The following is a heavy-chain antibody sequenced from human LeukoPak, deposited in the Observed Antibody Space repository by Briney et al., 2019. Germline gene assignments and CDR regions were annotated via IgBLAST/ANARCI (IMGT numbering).Heavy chain of an antibody. J-gene: IGHJ5*02. CDR2: INPNSGRT. D-gene: IGHD2-15*01. Sequence: ASVKVSCKASGYTFTGYYMHWVRQAPGQGLEWMGWINPNSGRTNYAQKFQGRVTMTRDTSISTAYMELSRLRSDDTAVYYCARDIVVVVAADQTNWFDPWGQGTLVTVSS. CDR1: GYTFTGYY. CDR3: ARDIVVVVAADQTNWFDP. V-gene: IGHV1-2*02.